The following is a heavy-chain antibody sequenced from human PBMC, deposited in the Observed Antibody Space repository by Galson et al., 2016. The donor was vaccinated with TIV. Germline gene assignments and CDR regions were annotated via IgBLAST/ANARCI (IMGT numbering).Heavy chain of an antibody. D-gene: IGHD1-14*01. CDR3: ARRRATSGTIFDC. CDR2: IYWDGDK. CDR1: GFSLATNEMG. J-gene: IGHJ4*01. Sequence: PALVKPTQTLTMTCDFSGFSLATNEMGVGWIRQSPGKALEWLAVIYWDGDKRYRPSLRSRLTVTTDTFNNQVVLNMTKMNPLDTGRYYCARRRATSGTIFDCWGPGFLVTVS. V-gene: IGHV2-5*02.